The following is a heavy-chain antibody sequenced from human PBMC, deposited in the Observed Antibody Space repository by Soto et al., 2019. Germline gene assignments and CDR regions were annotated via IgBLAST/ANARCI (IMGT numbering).Heavy chain of an antibody. Sequence: SGPTLVNPTQTLTLTCTFSGFSLSTSGVGVGWIRQPPGKALEWLALIYWDDDKSYSPSLKSRLTITKDTSKNQVVLTMTNMDPVDTATYYCAHRTMYSSSWQPFDYWGQGTLVTVSS. D-gene: IGHD6-13*01. CDR2: IYWDDDK. CDR1: GFSLSTSGVG. CDR3: AHRTMYSSSWQPFDY. V-gene: IGHV2-5*02. J-gene: IGHJ4*02.